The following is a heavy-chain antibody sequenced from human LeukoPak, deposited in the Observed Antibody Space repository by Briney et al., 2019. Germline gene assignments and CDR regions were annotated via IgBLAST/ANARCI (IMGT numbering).Heavy chain of an antibody. V-gene: IGHV1-18*01. Sequence: ASVKVSCKASGYTFTSYGISWVRQAPGQGLEWMGWISAYSGDTNYAQKFQGRATMTTDTSTSTAYMELSSLRSDDTAVYYCARTAARRFDYWGQGTLVTVSS. D-gene: IGHD6-6*01. J-gene: IGHJ4*02. CDR1: GYTFTSYG. CDR2: ISAYSGDT. CDR3: ARTAARRFDY.